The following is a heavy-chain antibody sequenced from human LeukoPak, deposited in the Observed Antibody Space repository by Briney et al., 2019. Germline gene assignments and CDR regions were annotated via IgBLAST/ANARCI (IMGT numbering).Heavy chain of an antibody. CDR3: ASSSSWYVEDY. D-gene: IGHD6-13*01. CDR1: GCTFSSYS. CDR2: ISSSSSYI. V-gene: IGHV3-21*01. Sequence: GGSLRLSCADSGCTFSSYSMNWVRQAPGKGLEWVSSISSSSSYIYYADSVKGRFTISRDNAKNSLYLQMNSLRAEDTAVYYCASSSSWYVEDYWGQGTLVTVSS. J-gene: IGHJ4*02.